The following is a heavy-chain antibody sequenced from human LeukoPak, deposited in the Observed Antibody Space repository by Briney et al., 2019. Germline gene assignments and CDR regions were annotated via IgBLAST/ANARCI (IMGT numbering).Heavy chain of an antibody. CDR1: GFTFGDYL. V-gene: IGHV3-49*03. Sequence: GGPLRLSCTASGFTFGDYLMSRFRQAPGKGLEWIGFISGGTTEYAASVKGRFTISRDDSTSIAYLQMNSLTTEDTAVYYCSRGSGWLSVYWGQGTLVTVSS. J-gene: IGHJ4*02. D-gene: IGHD6-19*01. CDR2: ISGGTT. CDR3: SRGSGWLSVY.